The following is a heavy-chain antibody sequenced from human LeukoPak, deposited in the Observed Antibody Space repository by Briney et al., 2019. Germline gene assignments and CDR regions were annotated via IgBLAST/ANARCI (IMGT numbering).Heavy chain of an antibody. Sequence: PGGSLRLSCAASGFTFSSYSLNWVRQAPGKGLEWVSFISSSSITIYYADSVKGRFTISRDNAEKSLYLQMNSLRAEDTAVYYCARFSGGRQQRTYLASWGQGTLVTVSS. J-gene: IGHJ5*02. CDR3: ARFSGGRQQRTYLAS. CDR1: GFTFSSYS. CDR2: ISSSSITI. D-gene: IGHD6-13*01. V-gene: IGHV3-48*04.